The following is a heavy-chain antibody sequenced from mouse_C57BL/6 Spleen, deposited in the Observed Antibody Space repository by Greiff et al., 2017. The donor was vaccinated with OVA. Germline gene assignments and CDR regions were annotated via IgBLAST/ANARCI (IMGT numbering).Heavy chain of an antibody. J-gene: IGHJ1*03. CDR1: GYTFTSYW. D-gene: IGHD2-1*01. Sequence: QVQLQQPGAELVMPGASVKLSCKASGYTFTSYWMPWVKQRPGQGLEWIGEIDPSDSYTNYNQKFKGKSTLTVDKSSSTAYMQLSSLTSEDSAVYYCARKEENYGNYSYWYFDVWGTGTTVTVSS. CDR2: IDPSDSYT. V-gene: IGHV1-69*01. CDR3: ARKEENYGNYSYWYFDV.